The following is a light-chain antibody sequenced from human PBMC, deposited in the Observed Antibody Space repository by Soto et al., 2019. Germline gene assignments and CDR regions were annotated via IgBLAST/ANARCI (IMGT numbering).Light chain of an antibody. CDR2: WTS. CDR1: QNILYSSNNKNH. J-gene: IGKJ3*01. V-gene: IGKV4-1*01. Sequence: DIVMTQSPDSLAVSLGERATIHCNSSQNILYSSNNKNHLAWYQQKPGQPPKLLIYWTSTRESGVTDRFTGSGSGTGFTLTISSLQAEDVAVYYCHQYYSIPFTFGPGTKVDIQ. CDR3: HQYYSIPFT.